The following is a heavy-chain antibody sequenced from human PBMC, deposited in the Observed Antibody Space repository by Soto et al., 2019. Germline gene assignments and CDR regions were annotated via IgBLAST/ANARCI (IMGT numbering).Heavy chain of an antibody. Sequence: GGSLRLSCAASGFTFSSYGMHWVRQAPGKGLEWVAVIWKDGSNKYDADSVKGRFPISRDNSKNTLYRQMKGLRAEDTAVYYCARDGSSSWYYYYYGMDVWGQGTTVTVSS. CDR2: IWKDGSNK. CDR3: ARDGSSSWYYYYYGMDV. V-gene: IGHV3-33*01. D-gene: IGHD6-13*01. CDR1: GFTFSSYG. J-gene: IGHJ6*02.